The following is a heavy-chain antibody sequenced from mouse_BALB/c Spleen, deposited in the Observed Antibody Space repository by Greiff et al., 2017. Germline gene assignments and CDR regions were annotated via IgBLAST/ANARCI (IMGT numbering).Heavy chain of an antibody. V-gene: IGHV5-17*02. J-gene: IGHJ4*01. Sequence: EVHLVESGGGLVQPGGSRKLSCAASGFTFSSFGMHWVRQAPEKGLEWVAYISSGSSTIYYADTVKGRFTISRDNPKNTLFLQMTSLRSEDTAMYYCARTGYGNLDAMDDRGQGTSVTVSS. CDR3: ARTGYGNLDAMDD. D-gene: IGHD2-10*02. CDR1: GFTFSSFG. CDR2: ISSGSSTI.